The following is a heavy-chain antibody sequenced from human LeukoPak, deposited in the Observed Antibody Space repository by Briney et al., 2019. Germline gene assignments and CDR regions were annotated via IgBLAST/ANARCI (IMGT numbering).Heavy chain of an antibody. J-gene: IGHJ5*02. CDR3: ARVPLAGFWSDYYRNWFDP. CDR2: MNPNSGNT. V-gene: IGHV1-8*01. CDR1: GCTFTSYD. D-gene: IGHD3-3*01. Sequence: ASVKVSCKASGCTFTSYDINWVRQATGQGLEWMGWMNPNSGNTGYAQKFQGRVTMTRNTSISTAYMELSSLRPEDTAAYYCARVPLAGFWSDYYRNWFDPWGQGTLVTVSS.